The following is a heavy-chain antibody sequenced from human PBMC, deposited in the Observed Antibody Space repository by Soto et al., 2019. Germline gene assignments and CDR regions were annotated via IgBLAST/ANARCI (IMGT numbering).Heavy chain of an antibody. CDR1: GFTFSSYG. CDR2: ISYDGSNK. D-gene: IGHD2-21*01. Sequence: PGGSLRLSCAASGFTFSSYGMHWVRQAPGKGLEWVAVISYDGSNKYYADSVKGRFTISRDNSKNTLYLQMNSLRAEDTAVYYCAKDEEFHWGQGTLVTVSS. J-gene: IGHJ4*02. CDR3: AKDEEFH. V-gene: IGHV3-30*18.